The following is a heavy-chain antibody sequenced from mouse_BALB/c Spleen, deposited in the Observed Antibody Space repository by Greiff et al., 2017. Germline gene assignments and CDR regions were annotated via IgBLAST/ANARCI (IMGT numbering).Heavy chain of an antibody. V-gene: IGHV5-9*03. CDR3: ARYYGYDYAMDY. CDR2: ISSGGGNT. Sequence: EVQLQESGGGLVKPGGSLKLSCAASGFTFSSYTMSWVRQTPEKRLEWVATISSGGGNTYYPDSVKGRFTISRDNAKNNLYLQMSSLRSEDTALYYCARYYGYDYAMDYWGQGTSVTVSS. D-gene: IGHD2-2*01. J-gene: IGHJ4*01. CDR1: GFTFSSYT.